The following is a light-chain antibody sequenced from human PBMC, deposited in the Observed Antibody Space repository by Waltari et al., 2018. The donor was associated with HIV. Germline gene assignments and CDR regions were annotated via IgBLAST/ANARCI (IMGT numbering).Light chain of an antibody. Sequence: QSGLTQPPSVSAAPGQKVTISCSGSSSKFGNDFVSWYQHLPGAAPKLLIYDNYKRPSGISDQCSCSKSGTSATLGITGLQTGDEADYYCGTWDTSLGAVVFGGGTNLTVL. CDR3: GTWDTSLGAVV. CDR2: DNY. J-gene: IGLJ3*02. CDR1: SSKFGNDF. V-gene: IGLV1-51*01.